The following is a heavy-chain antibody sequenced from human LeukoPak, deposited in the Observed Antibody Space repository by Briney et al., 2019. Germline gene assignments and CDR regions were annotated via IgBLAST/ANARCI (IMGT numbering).Heavy chain of an antibody. CDR2: IKSKTDGGTT. J-gene: IGHJ4*02. D-gene: IGHD3-22*01. CDR3: TSGDSSGSY. CDR1: GFTFSNAW. V-gene: IGHV3-15*01. Sequence: GGSLRLSCAASGFTFSNAWMNWVRQAPGKGLEGVGSIKSKTDGGTTDYAAPVRGRFTISRDDSKNTLYLQMNSLKTDDTAVYFCTSGDSSGSYWGQGTLVTVSA.